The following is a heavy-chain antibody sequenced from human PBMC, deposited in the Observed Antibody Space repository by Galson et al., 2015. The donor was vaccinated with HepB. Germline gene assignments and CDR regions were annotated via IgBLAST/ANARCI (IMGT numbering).Heavy chain of an antibody. V-gene: IGHV3-66*01. D-gene: IGHD6-13*01. J-gene: IGHJ6*02. CDR2: IYSGGST. CDR1: GFTVSSNY. Sequence: SLRLSCAASGFTVSSNYMSWVRQAPGKGLEWVSVIYSGGSTYYADSVKGRFTISRDNSKNTLYLQMNSLRAEDTAVYYCARTSSSSFYGMDVWGQGTTVTVSS. CDR3: ARTSSSSFYGMDV.